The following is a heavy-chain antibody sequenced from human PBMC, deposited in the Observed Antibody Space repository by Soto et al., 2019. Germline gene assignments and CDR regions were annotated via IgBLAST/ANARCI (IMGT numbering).Heavy chain of an antibody. CDR3: ARPYYDILTGYYYDAFDI. V-gene: IGHV3-7*01. CDR1: GFTFSGYW. D-gene: IGHD3-9*01. CDR2: IKQDGSEK. Sequence: GGSLRLSCAPSGFTFSGYWMSWVRQAPGKGLEWVANIKQDGSEKYYVDSVKGRFTISRDNAKNSLYLQMNSLRAEDTAVYYCARPYYDILTGYYYDAFDIWGQGTMVTVSS. J-gene: IGHJ3*02.